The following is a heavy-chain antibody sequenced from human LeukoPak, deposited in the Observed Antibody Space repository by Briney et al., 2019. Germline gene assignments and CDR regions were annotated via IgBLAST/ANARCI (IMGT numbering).Heavy chain of an antibody. Sequence: ASVKVSCTSSGGTFNTHIFNWVRQAPGQGLEWMGRITPIIGTTKYAQRFQGRVTITADTSTSTAYLELRGLTYDDSAVYYCTRVTLRGSKYNWFDPWGQGTHVSVSS. V-gene: IGHV1-69*08. CDR3: TRVTLRGSKYNWFDP. J-gene: IGHJ5*02. D-gene: IGHD1-26*01. CDR1: GGTFNTHI. CDR2: ITPIIGTT.